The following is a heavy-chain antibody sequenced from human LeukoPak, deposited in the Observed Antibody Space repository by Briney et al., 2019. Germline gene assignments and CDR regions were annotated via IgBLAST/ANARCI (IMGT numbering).Heavy chain of an antibody. CDR1: GYTFTDYY. D-gene: IGHD3-10*01. Sequence: GASVKVSCKASGYTFTDYYMHWVPQAPGQGLEWMGWINPNSGGTNYAQKFQGRVTMTRDTSISTAYMELSRLRSDDTAVYYCARVGITMVRGVHAGREYFQHWGQGTLVTVSS. V-gene: IGHV1-2*02. CDR2: INPNSGGT. J-gene: IGHJ1*01. CDR3: ARVGITMVRGVHAGREYFQH.